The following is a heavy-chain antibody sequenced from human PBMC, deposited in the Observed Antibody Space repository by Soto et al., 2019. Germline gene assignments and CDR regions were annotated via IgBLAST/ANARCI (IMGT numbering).Heavy chain of an antibody. CDR3: ASTSSSSPYYYYGMDV. CDR2: ISSSGSTI. CDR1: GFTFSDYY. Sequence: GGSLRLSCAASGFTFSDYYMSWIRQAPGKWLEWVSYISSSGSTIYYADSVKGRFTISRDNAKNSLYLQMNSLRAEDTAVYYCASTSSSSPYYYYGMDVWGQGXTVTVYS. V-gene: IGHV3-11*01. D-gene: IGHD6-6*01. J-gene: IGHJ6*02.